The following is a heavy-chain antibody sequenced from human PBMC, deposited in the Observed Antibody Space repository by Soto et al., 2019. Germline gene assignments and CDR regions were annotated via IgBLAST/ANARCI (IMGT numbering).Heavy chain of an antibody. Sequence: QVQLQESGPGLVKPSQTLSLTCTVSGGSISSVHYFWSWIRQPPDQGLEWIGHIYNGGTTYNNPSFTSRVTISGDTSTNQFSLQLRSVSAADTAVYFCARGLAGDKVDPWGQGTLVTVSS. J-gene: IGHJ5*02. CDR1: GGSISSVHYF. V-gene: IGHV4-30-4*01. CDR2: IYNGGTT. D-gene: IGHD6-19*01. CDR3: ARGLAGDKVDP.